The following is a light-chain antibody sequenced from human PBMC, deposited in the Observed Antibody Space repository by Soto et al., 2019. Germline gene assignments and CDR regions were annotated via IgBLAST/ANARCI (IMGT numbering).Light chain of an antibody. Sequence: QSVLTQLPSASGSPGQSVTISCTGTSSDVGGHHYVSWYQQHPGKAPKLLIYEVTKRPSGVPDRFSGSKSGNTASLTVSGLQTEDEADYYCSSYAGSNIGVFGTGTKVTVL. J-gene: IGLJ1*01. CDR1: SSDVGGHHY. CDR3: SSYAGSNIGV. CDR2: EVT. V-gene: IGLV2-8*01.